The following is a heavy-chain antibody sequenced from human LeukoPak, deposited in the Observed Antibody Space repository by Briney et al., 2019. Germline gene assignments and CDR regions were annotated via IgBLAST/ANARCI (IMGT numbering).Heavy chain of an antibody. CDR3: ARARSIAAARRDFDY. V-gene: IGHV4-59*01. D-gene: IGHD6-13*01. CDR2: IYYSGST. J-gene: IGHJ4*02. Sequence: SETLSLTCTVSGGSISSYYWSWIRQPPGKGLEWIGYIYYSGSTNYNPSLKSRVTISVDTSKNQFSLKLSSVTAADTAVYYCARARSIAAARRDFDYWGQGTLVTVSS. CDR1: GGSISSYY.